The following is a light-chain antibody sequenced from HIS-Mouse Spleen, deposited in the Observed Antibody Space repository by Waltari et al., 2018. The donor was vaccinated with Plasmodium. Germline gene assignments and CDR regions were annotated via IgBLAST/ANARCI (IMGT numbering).Light chain of an antibody. J-gene: IGLJ3*02. V-gene: IGLV3-10*01. CDR2: EDS. CDR1: ALPKNC. Sequence: SYELTQPPPVSVSPGPTARIPCPGDALPKNCAYWYQQKSGQAPRLVIYEDSKRPFGIPERFSGSSSGTMATLTISGAQVEDEADYYCYSTDSSGNHRVFGGGTKLTVL. CDR3: YSTDSSGNHRV.